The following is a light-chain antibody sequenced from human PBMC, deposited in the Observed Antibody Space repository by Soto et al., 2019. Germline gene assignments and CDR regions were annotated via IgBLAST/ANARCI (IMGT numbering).Light chain of an antibody. CDR3: HQYGGSPPHS. V-gene: IGKV3-20*01. Sequence: IVLTQSPGTLYVSPGERATLSCRASQSVRRNCLAWYQQKPGQAPRLLIYGASNRATGIPDRFSGGGSGTDFTLTITRLEPEDFAVYYCHQYGGSPPHSFGQGTNLEIK. CDR1: QSVRRNC. J-gene: IGKJ2*03. CDR2: GAS.